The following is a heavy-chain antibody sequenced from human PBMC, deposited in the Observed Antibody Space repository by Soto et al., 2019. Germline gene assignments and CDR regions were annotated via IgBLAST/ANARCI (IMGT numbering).Heavy chain of an antibody. Sequence: SETLSLTCSVSGDTIRSDYWNWIRQPPGKGLEWIGTFYYSENTYYNPSLKSRVTISVDTSKNQFSLKLSSVTAADTAVCYCAKLAGYCSGNSCHGDYAMDVWGQGTTVTVSS. J-gene: IGHJ6*02. CDR2: FYYSENT. D-gene: IGHD2-2*01. CDR3: AKLAGYCSGNSCHGDYAMDV. CDR1: GDTIRSDY. V-gene: IGHV4-59*04.